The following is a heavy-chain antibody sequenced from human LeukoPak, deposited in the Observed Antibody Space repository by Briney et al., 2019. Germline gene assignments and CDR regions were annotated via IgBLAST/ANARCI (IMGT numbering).Heavy chain of an antibody. J-gene: IGHJ4*02. D-gene: IGHD2/OR15-2a*01. Sequence: ASVKVSCKASGYIFTGYYMHWVRQAPGQGLEWMGWINPNSGGTDYAQKFQGRVTMTRDASISTAYMELSGLRSDDEAVSCLARVVYCTTTTCFVLAADFDYWGQGILVTVSS. CDR3: ARVVYCTTTTCFVLAADFDY. CDR2: INPNSGGT. V-gene: IGHV1-2*02. CDR1: GYIFTGYY.